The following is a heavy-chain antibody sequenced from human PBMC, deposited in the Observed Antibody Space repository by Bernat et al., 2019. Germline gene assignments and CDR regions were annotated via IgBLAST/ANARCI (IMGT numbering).Heavy chain of an antibody. CDR3: ARVPPQGQWLVEDWHFDY. CDR2: ISSSSSYI. D-gene: IGHD6-19*01. V-gene: IGHV3-21*01. Sequence: EVQLVESGGGLVKPGGSLRLSCAASGFTFSSYSMNWVRQAPGKGLEWVSSISSSSSYIYYADSVKGRFTISRDNAKNSLYLQMNSLRAEDTAVYYFARVPPQGQWLVEDWHFDYWGQGTLVTVSS. CDR1: GFTFSSYS. J-gene: IGHJ4*02.